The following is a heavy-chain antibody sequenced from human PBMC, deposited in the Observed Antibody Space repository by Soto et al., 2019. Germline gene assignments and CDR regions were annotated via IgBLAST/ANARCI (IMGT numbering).Heavy chain of an antibody. J-gene: IGHJ6*02. CDR2: ISTYSANT. Sequence: QVPLVQSGAEVKKPGASVKVSCKASGYTFTSYGISWVRQAPGQGLEWMGWISTYSANTQYAQNLQGRVTMTTDTSTRTAYMELRSLRSDDTAVYYCTKDHGGYSGYGRNYYYSAMDVWGQGTTVTVSS. D-gene: IGHD5-12*01. CDR1: GYTFTSYG. V-gene: IGHV1-18*01. CDR3: TKDHGGYSGYGRNYYYSAMDV.